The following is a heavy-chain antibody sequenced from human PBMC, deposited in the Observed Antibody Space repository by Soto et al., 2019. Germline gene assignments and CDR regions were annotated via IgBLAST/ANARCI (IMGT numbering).Heavy chain of an antibody. CDR2: TYHSGTT. CDR1: GDSINNSHW. V-gene: IGHV4-4*02. J-gene: IGHJ5*02. Sequence: QVQLQESGPGLVQPSGTLSLTCAVSGDSINNSHWWSWVRQTPGKGLEWMGETYHSGTTKYNPSLKTRVTRSIYKSKNQFSLKMNSVTAADTAVYYCAREVNSSPARGPNWFDPWGQGTLVTVSS. CDR3: AREVNSSPARGPNWFDP. D-gene: IGHD6-13*01.